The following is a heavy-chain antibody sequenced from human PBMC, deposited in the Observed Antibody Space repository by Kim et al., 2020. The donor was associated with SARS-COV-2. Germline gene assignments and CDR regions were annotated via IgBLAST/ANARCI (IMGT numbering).Heavy chain of an antibody. V-gene: IGHV6-1*01. D-gene: IGHD5-12*01. CDR3: ARELLTRGYSGYDGDAFDI. Sequence: SQTLSLTCAISGDSVSSNSAAWNWIRQSPSRGLEWLGRTYYRSKWYNDYAVSVKSRITINPDTSKNQFSLQLNSVTPEDTAVYYCARELLTRGYSGYDGDAFDIWGQGTMVTVSS. CDR1: GDSVSSNSAA. CDR2: TYYRSKWYN. J-gene: IGHJ3*02.